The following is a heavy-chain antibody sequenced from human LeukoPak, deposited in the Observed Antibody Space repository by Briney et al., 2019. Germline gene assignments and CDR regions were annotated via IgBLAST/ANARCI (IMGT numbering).Heavy chain of an antibody. CDR3: ARAAYYDILTGYYHVEYFDY. CDR1: GFTFSSYS. Sequence: PGGSLRLSCAASGFTFSSYSMNWVRQAPGKGLEWVSYISSRSATIYYADSVKGRFTISRDNAKNSLYLQMNSLRAEDTALYYCARAAYYDILTGYYHVEYFDYWGQGTLVTVSS. D-gene: IGHD3-9*01. V-gene: IGHV3-48*01. CDR2: ISSRSATI. J-gene: IGHJ4*02.